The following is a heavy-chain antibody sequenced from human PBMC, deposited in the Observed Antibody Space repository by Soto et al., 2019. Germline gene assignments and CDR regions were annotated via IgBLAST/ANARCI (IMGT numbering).Heavy chain of an antibody. J-gene: IGHJ4*02. Sequence: GGSLRLSCAASGFTFSSYEMNWVRQAPGKGLEWVSYISSSGSTIYYADSVKGRFTISRDNAKNSLYLQMNSLRAEDTAVYYWGRGEEGDGYNVRRYYFDYWGQGTLVTVSS. CDR1: GFTFSSYE. D-gene: IGHD5-12*01. V-gene: IGHV3-48*03. CDR2: ISSSGSTI. CDR3: GRGEEGDGYNVRRYYFDY.